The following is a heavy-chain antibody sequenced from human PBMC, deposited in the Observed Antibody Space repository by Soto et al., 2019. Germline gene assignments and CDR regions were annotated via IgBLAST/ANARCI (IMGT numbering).Heavy chain of an antibody. V-gene: IGHV3-7*01. CDR1: GFTISSYW. CDR2: IKQDGSEK. J-gene: IGHJ6*02. CDR3: ARNGVAVAGTGYYYYYGMDV. D-gene: IGHD6-19*01. Sequence: LRLSCAASGFTISSYWMSWVRKAQGKGLEWVANIKQDGSEKYYVDSVKGRFTISRDNAKNSLYLQMNSLRAEDTAVYYCARNGVAVAGTGYYYYYGMDVWGQGTTVTVSS.